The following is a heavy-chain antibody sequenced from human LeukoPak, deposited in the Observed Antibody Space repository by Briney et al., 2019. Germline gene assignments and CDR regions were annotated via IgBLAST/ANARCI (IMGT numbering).Heavy chain of an antibody. V-gene: IGHV3-74*01. Sequence: GGSLRLSCAASGFTFSSYWMHWVRQAPGKGLVWVSRINSDGSSISYADSVKGRFTISRDNAKNTLYLQMNNLRAEDTAVYYCASGYSYGFLFEYWGQGTLVTVSS. CDR1: GFTFSSYW. CDR3: ASGYSYGFLFEY. CDR2: INSDGSSI. J-gene: IGHJ4*02. D-gene: IGHD5-18*01.